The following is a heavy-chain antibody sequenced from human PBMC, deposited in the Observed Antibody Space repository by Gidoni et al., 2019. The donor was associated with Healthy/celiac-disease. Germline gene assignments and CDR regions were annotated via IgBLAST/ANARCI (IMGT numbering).Heavy chain of an antibody. CDR1: GGSFSGYY. Sequence: QVQLQQWGAGLLKPSETLSLTCAVYGGSFSGYYWSWIRQPPGKGLEWIGEINHSGSTNYNPSLKSRVTISVDTSKNQFSLKLSSVTAADTAVYYCARGWGYCSGGSCYSVRTFDYWGQGTLVTVSS. CDR3: ARGWGYCSGGSCYSVRTFDY. V-gene: IGHV4-34*01. D-gene: IGHD2-15*01. J-gene: IGHJ4*02. CDR2: INHSGST.